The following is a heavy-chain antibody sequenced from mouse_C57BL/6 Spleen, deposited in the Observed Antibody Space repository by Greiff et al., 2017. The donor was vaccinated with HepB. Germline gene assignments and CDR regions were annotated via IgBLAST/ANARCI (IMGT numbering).Heavy chain of an antibody. Sequence: VQLQQPGAELVKPGASVKLSCKASGYTFTSYWMQWVKQRPGQGLEWIGEIDPSYSYTNYNQKFKGKATLTVETSSSTAYMQLSSLTSEDSAVYYCARSPVVATNAMDYWGQGTSVTVSS. J-gene: IGHJ4*01. V-gene: IGHV1-50*01. CDR1: GYTFTSYW. CDR3: ARSPVVATNAMDY. CDR2: IDPSYSYT. D-gene: IGHD1-1*01.